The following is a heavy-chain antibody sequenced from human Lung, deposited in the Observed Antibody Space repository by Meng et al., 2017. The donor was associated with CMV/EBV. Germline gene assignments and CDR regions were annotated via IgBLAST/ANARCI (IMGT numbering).Heavy chain of an antibody. CDR2: IRSSSRYI. J-gene: IGHJ6*02. D-gene: IGHD3-3*01. CDR1: GFTFSRYS. V-gene: IGHV3-21*01. CDR3: AREREELITTFGVATSSRYGMDV. Sequence: GGSLRLSCAASGFTFSRYSMNWVRQAPGKGLEWVSSIRSSSRYIYYTDSVKGRFTISTDNAKTSLYLQMNSLRAEDTAVYYCAREREELITTFGVATSSRYGMDVWGQGTTVTSP.